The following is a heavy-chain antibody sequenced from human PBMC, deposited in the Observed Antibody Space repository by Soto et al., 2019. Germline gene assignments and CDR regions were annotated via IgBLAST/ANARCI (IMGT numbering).Heavy chain of an antibody. CDR3: ARATYDSSTYYLAY. V-gene: IGHV4-30-4*01. D-gene: IGHD3-22*01. CDR2: IYYTGNT. Sequence: QVQLQESGPGLVKPSQTLSLTCTVSGASISGGDYYWTWIRQPPGKGLEWIGSIYYTGNTYSNPSLESRRSISVDPSNNQFALRLTSVTAPDTAIYYCARATYDSSTYYLAYWGQGTLVTVSS. J-gene: IGHJ4*02. CDR1: GASISGGDYY.